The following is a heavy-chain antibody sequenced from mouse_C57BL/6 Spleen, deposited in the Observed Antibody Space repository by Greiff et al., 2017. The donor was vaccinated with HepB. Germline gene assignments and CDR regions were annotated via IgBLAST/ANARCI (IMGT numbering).Heavy chain of an antibody. Sequence: QVQLQQPGAELVKPGASVTMSCKASGYTFTSYWITWVKQRPGQGLEWIGDIYPGSGSTNYNEKSKRKATLTVDTSSSTAYMQLSSQTSGDSAVYYCAPNADYGSRQHHRDFDVWGTGTTFTGSS. D-gene: IGHD1-1*01. J-gene: IGHJ1*03. CDR2: IYPGSGST. V-gene: IGHV1-55*01. CDR3: APNADYGSRQHHRDFDV. CDR1: GYTFTSYW.